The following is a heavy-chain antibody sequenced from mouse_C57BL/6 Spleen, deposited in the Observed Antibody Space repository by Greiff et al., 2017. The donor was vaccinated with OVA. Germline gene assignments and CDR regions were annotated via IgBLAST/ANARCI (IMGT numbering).Heavy chain of an antibody. CDR3: ARQGGSSYGDYAMDY. CDR2: ISSGGSYT. D-gene: IGHD1-1*01. J-gene: IGHJ4*01. V-gene: IGHV5-6*01. CDR1: GFTFSSYG. Sequence: EVQLVESGGDLVKPGGSLKLSCAASGFTFSSYGMSWVRQTPDKRLEWVATISSGGSYTYYPDSVKGRFTISRDTAKNTMYLQMSSLKSEDSAMYECARQGGSSYGDYAMDYWGQGTSVTVSS.